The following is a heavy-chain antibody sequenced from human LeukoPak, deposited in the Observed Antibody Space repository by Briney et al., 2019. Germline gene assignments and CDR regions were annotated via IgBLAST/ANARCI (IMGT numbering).Heavy chain of an antibody. CDR3: ARVKVAAASDY. V-gene: IGHV1-8*03. D-gene: IGHD6-13*01. CDR1: GYTFTSYD. Sequence: ASVKVSCKASGYTFTSYDINWVRQATGQGLEWMGWMNPNSGNTGYAQKFQGRVTITRNTSISTAYMELSSLRSEDTAVYYCARVKVAAASDYWGQGTLVTVSS. CDR2: MNPNSGNT. J-gene: IGHJ4*02.